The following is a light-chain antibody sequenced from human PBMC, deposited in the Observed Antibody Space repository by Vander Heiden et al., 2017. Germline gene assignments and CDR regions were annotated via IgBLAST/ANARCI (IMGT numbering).Light chain of an antibody. CDR2: EVS. J-gene: IGLJ2*01. CDR1: SSDVGGYNY. CDR3: SSNTSSSTVV. V-gene: IGLV2-14*01. Sequence: QSALTQPASVSGSPGQSLTISCTGTSSDVGGYNYASLYQQHPGKAPKLMIYEVSSRPSGVSNRFSGSNSCNTASLTIYGLQAEDEADYYCSSNTSSSTVVFGGGTKLTVL.